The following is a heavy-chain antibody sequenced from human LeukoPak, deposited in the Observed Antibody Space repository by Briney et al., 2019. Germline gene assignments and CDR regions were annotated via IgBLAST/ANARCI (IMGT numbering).Heavy chain of an antibody. CDR3: SRGLSRYGAFDI. Sequence: SETLSLTCTVSGCSISSSYYWGWIRQPPGEGLEWIGSIYDSGSNYYNPHLKSRVTISVDTSKIQFSLKLSSVTAADTAVYYCSRGLSRYGAFDIWGQGTMVTVSS. V-gene: IGHV4-39*01. D-gene: IGHD5-12*01. J-gene: IGHJ3*02. CDR2: IYDSGSN. CDR1: GCSISSSYY.